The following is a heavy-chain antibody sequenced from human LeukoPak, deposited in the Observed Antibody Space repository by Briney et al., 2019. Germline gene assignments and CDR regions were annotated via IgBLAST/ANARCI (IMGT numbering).Heavy chain of an antibody. Sequence: ASVKVSCKASGYTFTSYYMRWVRQAPGQGLEWMGIINPSGGSTSYAQKFQGRVTMTRDMSTSTVYMELSSLRSEDTAVYYCARGGGYGPNYYYYYYMDVWGKGTTVTVSS. D-gene: IGHD5-18*01. CDR1: GYTFTSYY. V-gene: IGHV1-46*01. CDR3: ARGGGYGPNYYYYYYMDV. J-gene: IGHJ6*03. CDR2: INPSGGST.